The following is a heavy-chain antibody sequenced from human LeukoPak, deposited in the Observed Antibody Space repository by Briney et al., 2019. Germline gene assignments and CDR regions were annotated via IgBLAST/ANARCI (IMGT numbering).Heavy chain of an antibody. V-gene: IGHV3-7*01. J-gene: IGHJ4*02. Sequence: GGSLRLSCAVSGYTFSSYWMSWVRQAPGKGLEWVANIKQDGSEKYYVDSVKGRFTISRDNAKNSLYLQMNSLRAEDTAVYYCARCGSYYTFDYWGQGTLVTVSS. CDR2: IKQDGSEK. CDR1: GYTFSSYW. CDR3: ARCGSYYTFDY. D-gene: IGHD3-10*01.